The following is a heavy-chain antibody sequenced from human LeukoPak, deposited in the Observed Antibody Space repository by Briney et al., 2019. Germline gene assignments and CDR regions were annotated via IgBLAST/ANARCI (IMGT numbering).Heavy chain of an antibody. CDR2: IKQDGSEK. CDR3: ARDGSGLLY. Sequence: GGSLRLSCAASGFTFGSYWMSWVRQAPGKGLEWVANIKQDGSEKYYVDSVKGRFTISRDNAKNSLYLQMNSLRAEDTAVYYCARDGSGLLYWGQGTLVTVSS. CDR1: GFTFGSYW. J-gene: IGHJ4*02. D-gene: IGHD6-19*01. V-gene: IGHV3-7*03.